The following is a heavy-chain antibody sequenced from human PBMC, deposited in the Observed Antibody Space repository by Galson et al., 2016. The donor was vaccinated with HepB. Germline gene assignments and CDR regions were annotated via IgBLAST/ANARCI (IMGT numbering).Heavy chain of an antibody. J-gene: IGHJ4*02. V-gene: IGHV3-64D*09. Sequence: SLRLSCAASGFIFANFDFYWIRQAPGKTLGHVSVISMNGERTYYIDSVRGRFTISRDNSKHLVYLQMTSLRLDDTAVYYCVKDPTVNWGQGTLVTVSS. CDR1: GFIFANFD. CDR3: VKDPTVN. CDR2: ISMNGERT.